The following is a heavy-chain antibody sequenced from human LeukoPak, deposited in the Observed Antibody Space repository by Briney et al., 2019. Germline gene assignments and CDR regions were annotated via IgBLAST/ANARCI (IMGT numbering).Heavy chain of an antibody. CDR2: ISYDGRNE. V-gene: IGHV3-30*04. CDR1: GFTFSSYA. Sequence: PGGSLRLSCAASGFTFSSYAMHWVRQAPGKGLEWVSLISYDGRNEHYADSAKGRFTISRDNSKNTLSLQMNGLRAEDTAVYYCARSSGGSYPYFGYWGQGNLVTVSS. J-gene: IGHJ4*02. D-gene: IGHD1-26*01. CDR3: ARSSGGSYPYFGY.